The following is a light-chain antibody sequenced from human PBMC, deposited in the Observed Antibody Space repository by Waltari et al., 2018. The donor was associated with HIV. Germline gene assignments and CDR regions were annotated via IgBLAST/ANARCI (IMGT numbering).Light chain of an antibody. CDR3: QVWDSSTVV. V-gene: IGLV3-9*01. CDR2: RNS. Sequence: SYELTQPLSVSVALGQPARISCGGKNIGSKNVHWYQQKPGQAPVMVIYRNSNRPSGIPERFSGSNSGNTATLTISRAQAGDEADYYCQVWDSSTVVFGGGTKLTVL. CDR1: NIGSKN. J-gene: IGLJ2*01.